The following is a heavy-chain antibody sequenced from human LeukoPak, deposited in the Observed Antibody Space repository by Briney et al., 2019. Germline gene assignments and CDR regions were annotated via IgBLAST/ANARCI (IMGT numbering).Heavy chain of an antibody. CDR2: IKQDGSEK. V-gene: IGHV3-7*04. J-gene: IGHJ5*02. CDR1: GFTFSSYW. CDR3: ARGAVPAAPAREFDP. D-gene: IGHD2-2*01. Sequence: GGSLRLSCAASGFTFSSYWMSWVRQAPGKGLEWVANIKQDGSEKYYVDSVKGRFTISRDNAKNSLYLQMNSLRAEDTAVYYCARGAVPAAPAREFDPWGQGTLVTVSS.